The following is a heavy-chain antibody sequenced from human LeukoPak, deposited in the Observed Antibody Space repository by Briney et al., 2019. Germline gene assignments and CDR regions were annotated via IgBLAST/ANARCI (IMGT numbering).Heavy chain of an antibody. D-gene: IGHD2-2*01. V-gene: IGHV1-46*01. CDR2: INPSGGST. CDR1: GYTFTSYY. J-gene: IGHJ4*02. CDR3: ERRIVVVPAVMDY. Sequence: ASVKVSCKASGYTFTSYYMDWVRQAPGQGLEWMGMINPSGGSTSYAQKFQGRVTMTRDTATSKDYMELSRRRSKDTDVDDCERRIVVVPAVMDYWGQGTLVTVSS.